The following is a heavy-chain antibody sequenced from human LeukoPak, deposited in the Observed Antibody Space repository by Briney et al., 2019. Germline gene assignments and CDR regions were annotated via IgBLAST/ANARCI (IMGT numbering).Heavy chain of an antibody. CDR2: ISGSGGST. J-gene: IGHJ5*02. CDR3: AKGVVVAARGGWFDP. D-gene: IGHD2-15*01. V-gene: IGHV3-23*01. Sequence: PGGSLRLSCAASGFTFSSYAMSWVRQAPGKGLEWVSAISGSGGSTYYADSVRGRFTISRDNSKNTLYLQMNSLRAEDTAVYYCAKGVVVAARGGWFDPWGQGTLVTVPS. CDR1: GFTFSSYA.